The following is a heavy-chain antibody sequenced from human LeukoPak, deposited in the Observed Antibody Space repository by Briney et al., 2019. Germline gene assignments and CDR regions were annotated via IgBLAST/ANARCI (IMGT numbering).Heavy chain of an antibody. CDR1: GGSFSGYY. CDR3: ARVIPYCSGGSCYVYYYGMDV. J-gene: IGHJ6*02. V-gene: IGHV4-34*01. D-gene: IGHD2-15*01. Sequence: PSETPSLTCAVYGGSFSGYYWSWIRQPPGKGLEWIGEINHSGSTNYNPSLKSRVTISVDTSKNQFSLKLSSVTAADTAVYCCARVIPYCSGGSCYVYYYGMDVWGQGTTVTVSS. CDR2: INHSGST.